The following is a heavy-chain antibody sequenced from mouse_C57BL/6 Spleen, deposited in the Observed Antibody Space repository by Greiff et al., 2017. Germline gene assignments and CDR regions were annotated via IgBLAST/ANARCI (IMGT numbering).Heavy chain of an antibody. V-gene: IGHV1-66*01. CDR1: GYSFTSYY. J-gene: IGHJ4*01. CDR2: IYPGSGNT. CDR3: ARVVSPYYYAMDY. Sequence: VQLQESGPELVKPGASVKISCKASGYSFTSYYIHWVKQRPGQGLEWIGWIYPGSGNTKYNEKFKGKATLTADTSSSTAYMQLSSLTSEDSAVYYCARVVSPYYYAMDYWGQGTSVTVSS.